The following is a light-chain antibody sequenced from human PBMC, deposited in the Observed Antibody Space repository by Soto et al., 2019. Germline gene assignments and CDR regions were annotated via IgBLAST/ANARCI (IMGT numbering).Light chain of an antibody. V-gene: IGKV1-5*03. CDR3: QQYNSDSA. CDR1: QSISKY. CDR2: TAS. Sequence: DIQMTQSPSTLSASVGDRVTITCRASQSISKYLAWYQQKPGRAPKLLIYTASSLKSGVPSRFSGSGSGTEFTLTISSLQPEDFATYYCQQYNSDSAFGQGTKVDIK. J-gene: IGKJ1*01.